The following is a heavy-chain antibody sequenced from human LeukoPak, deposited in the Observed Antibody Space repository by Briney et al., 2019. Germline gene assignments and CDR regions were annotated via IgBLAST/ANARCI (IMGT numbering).Heavy chain of an antibody. D-gene: IGHD6-13*01. CDR3: ASWVAAAGTGWFDP. CDR2: INHSGST. J-gene: IGHJ5*02. Sequence: SETLSLTCAVYGGSFSGYYWSWIPQPAGKGLEWIGGINHSGSTNYNPSLKSRVTISVDTSKNQFSLKLSSVTAADTAVYYCASWVAAAGTGWFDPWGQGTLVTVSS. V-gene: IGHV4-34*01. CDR1: GGSFSGYY.